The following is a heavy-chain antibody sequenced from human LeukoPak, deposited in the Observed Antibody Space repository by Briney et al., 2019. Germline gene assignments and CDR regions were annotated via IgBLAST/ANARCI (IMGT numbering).Heavy chain of an antibody. CDR3: ARDPGYSYAMDS. V-gene: IGHV3-48*01. D-gene: IGHD5-18*01. CDR2: ISHGSTRI. CDR1: GFTFSSYS. J-gene: IGHJ4*02. Sequence: GGSLRLSCAASGFTFSSYSMNWVRQAPGKGLEWISYISHGSTRIFYADFVEGRFTVSRDVAENALYLQMNSLRVEDTAVYYCARDPGYSYAMDSWGQGTLVIVSS.